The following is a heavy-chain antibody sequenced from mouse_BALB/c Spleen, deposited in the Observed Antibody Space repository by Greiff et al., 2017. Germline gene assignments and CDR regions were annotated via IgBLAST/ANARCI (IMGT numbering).Heavy chain of an antibody. CDR3: ARGGYYGSSYPLDY. Sequence: EVKLVESGGGLVKPGGSLKLSCAASGFTFSSYAMSWVRQTPEKRLEWVASISSGGSTYYPDIVKGRFTISRDNARNILYLQMSSLRSEDTAMYYCARGGYYGSSYPLDYWGQGTTLTVSS. J-gene: IGHJ2*01. D-gene: IGHD1-1*01. CDR1: GFTFSSYA. CDR2: ISSGGST. V-gene: IGHV5-6-5*01.